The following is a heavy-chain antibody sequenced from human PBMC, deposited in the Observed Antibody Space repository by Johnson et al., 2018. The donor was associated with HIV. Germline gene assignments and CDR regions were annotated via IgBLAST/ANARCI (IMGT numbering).Heavy chain of an antibody. CDR1: GFTFSRYW. CDR2: INWNGGST. CDR3: ARDEMQRRYALTAFDI. Sequence: VQLVESGGGLVQPGGSLRLSCAASGFTFSRYWMTWDRQAPGKGLEWVSGINWNGGSTGYADSVKGRFTISRDNAKNSLYLQMNGLRAEDTALYYCARDEMQRRYALTAFDIWGQGTMVTVSS. V-gene: IGHV3-20*04. D-gene: IGHD6-25*01. J-gene: IGHJ3*02.